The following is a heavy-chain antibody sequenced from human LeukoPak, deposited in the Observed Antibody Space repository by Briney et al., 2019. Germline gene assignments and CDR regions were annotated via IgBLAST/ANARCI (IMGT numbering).Heavy chain of an antibody. J-gene: IGHJ5*02. V-gene: IGHV4-59*12. CDR2: IYYSRST. CDR3: ARDRATMVRGVIKWFDP. D-gene: IGHD3-10*01. Sequence: KPSETLSLTCTVSGGSISSYYWSWIRQPPGKGLEWIGYIYYSRSTHYNPSLKSRVTISVDTSKNQFSLKLSSVTAADTAVYYCARDRATMVRGVIKWFDPWGQGTLVTVSS. CDR1: GGSISSYY.